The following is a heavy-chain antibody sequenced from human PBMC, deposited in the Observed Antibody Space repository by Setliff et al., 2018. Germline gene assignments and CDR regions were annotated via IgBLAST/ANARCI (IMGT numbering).Heavy chain of an antibody. V-gene: IGHV4-39*07. J-gene: IGHJ4*02. Sequence: SETLSLTCTVSGASITNIYYYWGLIRQPPGKGLEWIGSIFYSGRTFYSPSLKSRVTISVDTSKNQFSLKLSSVTAADTAMYYCASSREYYDSSGYYSPFDYWGQGTLVTVSS. CDR1: GASITNIYYY. D-gene: IGHD3-22*01. CDR3: ASSREYYDSSGYYSPFDY. CDR2: IFYSGRT.